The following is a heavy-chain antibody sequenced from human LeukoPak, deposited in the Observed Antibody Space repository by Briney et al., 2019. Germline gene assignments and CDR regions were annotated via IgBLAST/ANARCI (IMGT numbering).Heavy chain of an antibody. CDR2: IIPIFGTA. CDR3: ARGPSDTGFDY. V-gene: IGHV1-69*13. J-gene: IGHJ4*02. CDR1: GYTFTSYY. Sequence: SVKVSCKASGYTFTSYYMHWVRQAPGQGLEWMGGIIPIFGTANYAQKFQGRVTITADESTSTAYMELSSLRSEDTAVYYCARGPSDTGFDYWGQGTLVTVSS. D-gene: IGHD1-14*01.